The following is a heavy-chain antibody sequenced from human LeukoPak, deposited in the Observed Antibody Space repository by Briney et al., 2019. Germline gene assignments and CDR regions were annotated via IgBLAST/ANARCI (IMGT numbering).Heavy chain of an antibody. Sequence: ASVKVSCKASRCTFTSYYLHWVRQAPGQGLEWMGIINPIGGSTSYAQKFQGRVTMTRDTSTSTVYMELSSLRSEDTAVYYCARDGNYGSGSYIPYYFDYWGQGTLVTVSS. V-gene: IGHV1-46*01. D-gene: IGHD3-10*01. J-gene: IGHJ4*02. CDR2: INPIGGST. CDR1: RCTFTSYY. CDR3: ARDGNYGSGSYIPYYFDY.